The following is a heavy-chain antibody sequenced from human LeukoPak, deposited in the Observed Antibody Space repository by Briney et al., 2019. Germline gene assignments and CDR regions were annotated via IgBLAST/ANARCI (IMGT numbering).Heavy chain of an antibody. CDR1: GFTFSSYG. CDR3: ARAGEGLLAYSFDI. J-gene: IGHJ3*02. Sequence: GGSLRLSCAASGFTFSSYGMHWVRQAPGKGLEWVAVISYDGSNKYYADSVKGRFTISRDNSKNTLYPQMNSLRAEDTAVYYCARAGEGLLAYSFDIWGQGTMVTVSS. V-gene: IGHV3-30*03. CDR2: ISYDGSNK. D-gene: IGHD1-26*01.